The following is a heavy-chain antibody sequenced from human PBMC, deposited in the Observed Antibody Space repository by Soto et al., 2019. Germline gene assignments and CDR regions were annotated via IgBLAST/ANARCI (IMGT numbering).Heavy chain of an antibody. D-gene: IGHD1-1*01. V-gene: IGHV3-30*03. Sequence: PGGSLRLSCAASGFTFSSYSMNWVRQAPGKGLEWVAVISYDGSNKYYADSVKGRFTISRDSSSQTLYLQMNSLRPDDTAMYYCARDGVSSTDYTWNYGTYFDYWGPGALVTVSS. J-gene: IGHJ4*02. CDR2: ISYDGSNK. CDR1: GFTFSSYS. CDR3: ARDGVSSTDYTWNYGTYFDY.